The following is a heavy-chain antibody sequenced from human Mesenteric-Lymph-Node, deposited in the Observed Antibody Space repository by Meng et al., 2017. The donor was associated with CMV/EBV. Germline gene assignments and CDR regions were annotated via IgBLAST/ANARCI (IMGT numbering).Heavy chain of an antibody. D-gene: IGHD3-3*01. Sequence: GESLKISCAASGLTFSNTWMSWVRQAPGQGLEWVGRIKSKFDGGTTDYAAPVKGRFTISRDDSKNTLYLQMNSLKIEDTAVYYCSTEIRRDYWGQGTLVTVSS. CDR3: STEIRRDY. J-gene: IGHJ4*02. CDR1: GLTFSNTW. CDR2: IKSKFDGGTT. V-gene: IGHV3-15*01.